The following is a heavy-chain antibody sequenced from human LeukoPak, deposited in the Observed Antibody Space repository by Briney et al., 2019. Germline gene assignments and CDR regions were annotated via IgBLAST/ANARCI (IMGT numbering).Heavy chain of an antibody. CDR1: GFTFSTYG. Sequence: PGGSLRLSCAASGFTFSTYGMHWVRQAPGKGPEWVAFIRYDGSNKYYAESVKGRFTISRDNSKNTLYLQMNSLRAEDTAVYYCAKDPCSSTTCFVFWGQGTLVTVSS. J-gene: IGHJ4*02. D-gene: IGHD2-2*01. CDR2: IRYDGSNK. CDR3: AKDPCSSTTCFVF. V-gene: IGHV3-30*02.